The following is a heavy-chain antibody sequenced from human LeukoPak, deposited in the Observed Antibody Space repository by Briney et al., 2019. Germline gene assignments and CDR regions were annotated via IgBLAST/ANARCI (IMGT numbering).Heavy chain of an antibody. CDR3: ARGRSEQLVTGDYFDY. V-gene: IGHV1-46*01. CDR1: GYTFTRQY. J-gene: IGHJ4*02. CDR2: INPSGGST. D-gene: IGHD6-13*01. Sequence: ASVKVSCKASGYTFTRQYMHWVRQAPGQGLEWMGIINPSGGSTSYAQKFQGRVTMTRDTSTSTVYMELSSLRSDDTAVYYCARGRSEQLVTGDYFDYWGQGTLVTVSS.